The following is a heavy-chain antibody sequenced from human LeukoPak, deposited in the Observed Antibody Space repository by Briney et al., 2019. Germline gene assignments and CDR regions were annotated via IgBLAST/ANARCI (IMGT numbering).Heavy chain of an antibody. D-gene: IGHD6-13*01. J-gene: IGHJ3*02. V-gene: IGHV5-51*01. Sequence: GESLQISCQGSGYSFTSYWIGWVRQMPGKGLEWMGIIYPGDSDTRYSPSFQGQVTISADKSISTAYLQWSSLKASDTAMYYCARQGSSWVDAFDIWGQGTMVTVSS. CDR3: ARQGSSWVDAFDI. CDR2: IYPGDSDT. CDR1: GYSFTSYW.